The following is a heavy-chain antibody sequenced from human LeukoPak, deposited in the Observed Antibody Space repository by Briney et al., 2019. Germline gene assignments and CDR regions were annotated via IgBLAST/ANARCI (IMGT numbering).Heavy chain of an antibody. CDR3: ARHERGKNAFNL. V-gene: IGHV4-39*01. CDR1: GGSISSSSHY. J-gene: IGHJ3*01. CDR2: FYYSGST. Sequence: SETLSLTCTVSGGSISSSSHYWGWIRQPPGKGLEWIGSFYYSGSTYYNPSLKSRVTISVDTSKNQFSLKMSSVTAADTAVYYCARHERGKNAFNLWGQGTMVTVSS.